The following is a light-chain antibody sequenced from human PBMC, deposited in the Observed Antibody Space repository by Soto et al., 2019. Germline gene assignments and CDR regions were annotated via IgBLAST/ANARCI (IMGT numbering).Light chain of an antibody. J-gene: IGKJ2*01. V-gene: IGKV1-5*01. Sequence: DIPMTQSPSTLFASVGDRVTITCRASQSISSWLAWYQQKPGKAPKLLIYDASSLESGVPSRFSGSGSGTEFTLTISSLQPDDFATYYCQQYNSYPYTFGQGTKLEIK. CDR2: DAS. CDR1: QSISSW. CDR3: QQYNSYPYT.